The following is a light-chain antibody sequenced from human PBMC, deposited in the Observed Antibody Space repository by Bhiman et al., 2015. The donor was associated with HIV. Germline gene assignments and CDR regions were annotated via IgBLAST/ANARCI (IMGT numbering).Light chain of an antibody. Sequence: QSALTQPASVSGSPGQSITISCSGSSSDIGGYNYVSWYQQHPGKAPKLIIYDVSNRPSGVSNRFSGSKSGNTASLTISGLQSEDEADYNCCSYAGGSIYVFGTGTKVNVL. J-gene: IGLJ1*01. V-gene: IGLV2-14*03. CDR3: CSYAGGSIYV. CDR2: DVS. CDR1: SSDIGGYNY.